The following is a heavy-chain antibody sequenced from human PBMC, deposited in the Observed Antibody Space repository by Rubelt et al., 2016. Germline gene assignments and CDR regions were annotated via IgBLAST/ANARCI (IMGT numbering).Heavy chain of an antibody. V-gene: IGHV1-46*01. CDR3: ARDQDCSGGSCYYSGPSYYYYGMEV. D-gene: IGHD2-15*01. CDR2: INPSGGST. Sequence: MHWVRQAPGQGLEWMGIINPSGGSTSYAQKFQGRVTMTRDTSTSTVYMELSSLRSEDTAVYYCARDQDCSGGSCYYSGPSYYYYGMEVWGQGTTVTVSS. J-gene: IGHJ6*02.